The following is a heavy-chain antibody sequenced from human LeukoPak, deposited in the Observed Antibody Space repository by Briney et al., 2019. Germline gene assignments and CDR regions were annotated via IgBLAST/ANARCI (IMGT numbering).Heavy chain of an antibody. CDR1: GYTFISYG. CDR3: ARTTTDGAGRPLFDY. Sequence: ASVKVSCKASGYTFISYGISWVRQAPGQGLEWMGWISTYNGNTNYAQKLQGRVTMTTDTSTSTAYMELRSLRSDDTAAYYCARTTTDGAGRPLFDYWGQGTLVTVSS. D-gene: IGHD4-17*01. V-gene: IGHV1-18*01. CDR2: ISTYNGNT. J-gene: IGHJ4*02.